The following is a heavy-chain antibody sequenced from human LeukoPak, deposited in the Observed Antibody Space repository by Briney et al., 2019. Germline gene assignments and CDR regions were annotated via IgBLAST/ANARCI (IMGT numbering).Heavy chain of an antibody. CDR2: ISAYNGNT. V-gene: IGHV1-18*01. J-gene: IGHJ5*02. D-gene: IGHD2-15*01. CDR3: AREGYCGGSCPDGGWFDP. Sequence: ASVKVSCKASGYTYTSYGISWVRQAPGQGLEWMGWISAYNGNTNYAQKLQGRVAMTTDTSTSTAYMELRSLRSDDTAVYYCAREGYCGGSCPDGGWFDPWGQGTLVTDSS. CDR1: GYTYTSYG.